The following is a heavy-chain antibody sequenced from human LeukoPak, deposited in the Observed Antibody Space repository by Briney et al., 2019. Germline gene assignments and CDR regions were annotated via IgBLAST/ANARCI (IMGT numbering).Heavy chain of an antibody. CDR2: IYYSGSI. D-gene: IGHD2-2*03. V-gene: IGHV4-28*05. CDR3: AKIGYCRTTTCSGAFDY. Sequence: SEILSLTCAVSGYSISSSTWWGWIRQPPGKGLEWIGYIYYSGSIYYNPSLKSRVTMSVDTSQNQFSLKLRSVTAVDTAVYYCAKIGYCRTTTCSGAFDYWGQGTLVTVSS. CDR1: GYSISSSTW. J-gene: IGHJ4*02.